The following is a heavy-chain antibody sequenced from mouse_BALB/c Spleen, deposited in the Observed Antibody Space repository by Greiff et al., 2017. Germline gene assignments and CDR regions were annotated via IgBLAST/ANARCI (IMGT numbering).Heavy chain of an antibody. Sequence: EVHLVESGGGLVQPGGSLKLSCAASGFTFSSYGMSWVRQTPDKRLELVATINSNGGSTYYPDSVKGRFTISRDNAKNTLYLQMSSLKSEDTAMYYCAREGGGGNYFEYWGQGTTLTVSA. CDR3: AREGGGGNYFEY. D-gene: IGHD2-14*01. CDR2: INSNGGST. V-gene: IGHV5-6-3*01. CDR1: GFTFSSYG. J-gene: IGHJ2*01.